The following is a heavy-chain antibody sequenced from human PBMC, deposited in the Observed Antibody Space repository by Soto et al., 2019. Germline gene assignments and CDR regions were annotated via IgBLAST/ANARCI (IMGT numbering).Heavy chain of an antibody. CDR1: GGTFSSYA. D-gene: IGHD3-3*01. V-gene: IGHV1-69*01. CDR3: ARGETAYYDFWSGYAGFDY. Sequence: QVQLVQSGAEVKKPGSSVKVSCKASGGTFSSYAINWVRQAPGQGLEWMGGIIPIFGTANYAQKFQGRVTITADESTSTAYMELSSLRSEDTAVYYCARGETAYYDFWSGYAGFDYWGQGTLVTVSS. J-gene: IGHJ4*02. CDR2: IIPIFGTA.